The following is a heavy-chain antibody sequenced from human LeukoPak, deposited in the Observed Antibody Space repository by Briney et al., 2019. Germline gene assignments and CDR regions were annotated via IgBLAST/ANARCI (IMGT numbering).Heavy chain of an antibody. CDR3: ARGPTISETGYFDY. V-gene: IGHV4-39*07. Sequence: SETLSLTCTVSGGSISSSSYYWSWIRQSPGKGLEWIAEINHRGDTNYNPSVKSRVTISVDTSKNQFSLKVTSLTAADTAVYYCARGPTISETGYFDYWGQGTLVTVSS. CDR2: INHRGDT. D-gene: IGHD1-1*01. CDR1: GGSISSSSYY. J-gene: IGHJ4*03.